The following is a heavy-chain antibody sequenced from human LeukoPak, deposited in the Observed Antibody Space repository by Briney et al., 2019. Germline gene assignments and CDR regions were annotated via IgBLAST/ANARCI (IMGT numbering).Heavy chain of an antibody. D-gene: IGHD3-10*01. Sequence: HPGGSLRLSCAASGFTFSSYGMHWVRQAPGKGLEWVAFIRYDGSNKYYADSVKGRFTISRDNSKNTLYLQMNSLRAEDTAVYYCAKDRHYYGSGKIGPWFDPWGQGTLVTVSS. V-gene: IGHV3-30*02. J-gene: IGHJ5*02. CDR1: GFTFSSYG. CDR2: IRYDGSNK. CDR3: AKDRHYYGSGKIGPWFDP.